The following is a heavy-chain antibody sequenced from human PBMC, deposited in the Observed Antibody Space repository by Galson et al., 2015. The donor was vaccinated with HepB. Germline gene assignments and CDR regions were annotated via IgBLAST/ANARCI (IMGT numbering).Heavy chain of an antibody. D-gene: IGHD6-6*01. V-gene: IGHV1-2*04. CDR1: GYTFSGYY. CDR3: AREYSTSSFYFDL. J-gene: IGHJ2*01. Sequence: SVKVSCKASGYTFSGYYMHWVRQAPGQGLEWMGWITPNSGGTDYAQKFQGWVTMTRDTSINTAYMAVTGLKSDDTAVYYCAREYSTSSFYFDLWGRGTLVTVSS. CDR2: ITPNSGGT.